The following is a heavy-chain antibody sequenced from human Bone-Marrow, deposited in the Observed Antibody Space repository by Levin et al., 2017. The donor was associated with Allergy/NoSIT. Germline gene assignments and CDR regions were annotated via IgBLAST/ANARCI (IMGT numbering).Heavy chain of an antibody. CDR3: AHRRSSGPFDP. D-gene: IGHD3-22*01. CDR1: GFSLTTTGVG. J-gene: IGHJ5*02. Sequence: SGPMLVKPTQTLTLTCTFSGFSLTTTGVGVGWIRQPPGKALEWLALMNWDGDRRYSPSLKNRLTITKDTSKNQVVLTLTNMDPVDTGTYYCAHRRSSGPFDPWGLGTLVTVSS. V-gene: IGHV2-5*02. CDR2: MNWDGDR.